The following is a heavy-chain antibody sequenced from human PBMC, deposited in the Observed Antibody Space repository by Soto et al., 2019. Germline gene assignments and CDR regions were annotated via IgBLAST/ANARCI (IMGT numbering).Heavy chain of an antibody. CDR1: GFSLSTSGMS. CDR3: ARVGVVRGNQYYYYGMDV. Sequence: SGPTLVNPTQTLTLTCTFSGFSLSTSGMSVSWIRQPPGKALEWLALIDWDDDKYYSTSLKTRLTISKDTSKNQVVLTMTNMDPVDTATYYCARVGVVRGNQYYYYGMDVWGQGATVTVSS. V-gene: IGHV2-70*01. J-gene: IGHJ6*02. CDR2: IDWDDDK. D-gene: IGHD3-16*01.